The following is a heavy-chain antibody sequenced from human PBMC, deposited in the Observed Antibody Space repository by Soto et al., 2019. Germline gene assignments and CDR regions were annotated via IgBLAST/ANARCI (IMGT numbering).Heavy chain of an antibody. CDR3: ERDLLSQHPIERGYTYVGQRWFGP. V-gene: IGHV4-61*01. Sequence: SETLSLTCSVCGGSVSSGNYYWSWIRQPPGKGLGWLGCIYYSGSTNYNPSLKSRGTISVDTSKNQFSLKLTSLTAADTAVYYCERDLLSQHPIERGYTYVGQRWFGPCRQGTMITVYS. J-gene: IGHJ5*02. CDR1: GGSVSSGNYY. CDR2: IYYSGST. D-gene: IGHD5-18*01.